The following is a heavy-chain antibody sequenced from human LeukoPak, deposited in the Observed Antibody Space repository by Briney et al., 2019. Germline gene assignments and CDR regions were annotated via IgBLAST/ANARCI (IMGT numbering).Heavy chain of an antibody. CDR2: ISAYNGNT. V-gene: IGHV1-18*01. Sequence: ASVKVSCKASGYTFTSYGISWVRQAPGQGLEWMGWISAYNGNTNYAQKLQGRVTMTTDTSTSTAYMELRGLRSDDTAVYYCARHVWLLLLQNYYYYGMDVWGQGTTVTVSS. D-gene: IGHD3-22*01. CDR1: GYTFTSYG. J-gene: IGHJ6*02. CDR3: ARHVWLLLLQNYYYYGMDV.